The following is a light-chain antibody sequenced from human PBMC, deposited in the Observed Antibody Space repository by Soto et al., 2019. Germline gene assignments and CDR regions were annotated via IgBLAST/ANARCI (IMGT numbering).Light chain of an antibody. CDR1: QSISSW. Sequence: DIQMTQSPSTLSASVGDRVTITCRASQSISSWLAWYQQKPGKAPKLLIYKASSLESGVPSRFSGCGSGTEFTLTISSLQPDDFAAYYCQQCNSYPWTFGQGTKVEIK. CDR3: QQCNSYPWT. J-gene: IGKJ1*01. CDR2: KAS. V-gene: IGKV1-5*03.